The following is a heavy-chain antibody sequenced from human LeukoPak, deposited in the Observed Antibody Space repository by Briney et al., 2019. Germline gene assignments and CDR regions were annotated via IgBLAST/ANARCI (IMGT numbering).Heavy chain of an antibody. CDR3: AKETSSGNFVTIDC. V-gene: IGHV3-74*01. Sequence: GGSLRLSCAASGFSFSTQRMHWVRQAPGKGLVWVSYINIDERITGYADSVKGRFTISRDNSKNTLYMQMNSLRAEDTAVYYCAKETSSGNFVTIDCWGQGALVTVSS. D-gene: IGHD1-26*01. CDR2: INIDERIT. J-gene: IGHJ4*02. CDR1: GFSFSTQR.